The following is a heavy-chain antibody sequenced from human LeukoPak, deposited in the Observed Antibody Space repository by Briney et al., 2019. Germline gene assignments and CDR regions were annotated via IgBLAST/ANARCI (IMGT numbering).Heavy chain of an antibody. CDR2: LSYNRGYI. V-gene: IGHV3-9*01. J-gene: IGHJ4*02. CDR1: GFRFDDYA. Sequence: PGRSLRLSCEASGFRFDDYAMHWVRQAPGKGLEWVSGLSYNRGYIGYADSVKGRFTISRDNAKNSLYLQMNSLRAEDTAVYYCARLMGAIDYWGQGTLVTVSS. CDR3: ARLMGAIDY. D-gene: IGHD1-26*01.